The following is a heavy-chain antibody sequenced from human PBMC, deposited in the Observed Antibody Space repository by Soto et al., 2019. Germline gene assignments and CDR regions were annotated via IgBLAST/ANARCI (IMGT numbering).Heavy chain of an antibody. CDR2: IYYTGST. CDR1: GGSVSSGSYH. V-gene: IGHV4-61*01. Sequence: SETLSLTCAVSGGSVSSGSYHWTWIRQPPGRGLEWIGYIYYTGSTDSNPSLKSRVTISLDRSRNQFSLNLKSVTAADTAVYYCVRVPGGLYRGSDYWGQGTLVTVSS. D-gene: IGHD1-26*01. J-gene: IGHJ4*02. CDR3: VRVPGGLYRGSDY.